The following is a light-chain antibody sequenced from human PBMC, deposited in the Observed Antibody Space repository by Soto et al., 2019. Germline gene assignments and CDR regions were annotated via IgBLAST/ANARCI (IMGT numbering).Light chain of an antibody. V-gene: IGKV3-20*01. CDR2: GAS. J-gene: IGKJ1*01. Sequence: EIVLTQSPGTLSLSPGERATLSCRASQSVSSNYLAWYRRKPGQAPRLLIYGASNRATDIPGRFSGSGSGTDFTVTITRLEPEDFAVYYCQQYGSSPPTFGPGTRVEIK. CDR3: QQYGSSPPT. CDR1: QSVSSNY.